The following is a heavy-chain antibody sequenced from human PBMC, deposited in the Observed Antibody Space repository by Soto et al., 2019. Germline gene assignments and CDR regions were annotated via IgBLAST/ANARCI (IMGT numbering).Heavy chain of an antibody. Sequence: ASETLSLTCAVSGDSISSGGFSWSWIRQPPGKGLEWIGYIYHSGTSFYNPSLKSRVTISVDGSKNQFSLKLTSVTAADTAVYYCARGGLERKYYYYGMDVWGQGTTVTVSS. CDR3: ARGGLERKYYYYGMDV. V-gene: IGHV4-30-2*01. CDR2: IYHSGTS. J-gene: IGHJ6*02. D-gene: IGHD3-3*01. CDR1: GDSISSGGFS.